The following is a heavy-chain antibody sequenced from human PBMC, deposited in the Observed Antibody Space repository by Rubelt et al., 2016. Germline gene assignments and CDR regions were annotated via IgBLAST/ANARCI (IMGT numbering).Heavy chain of an antibody. CDR2: LDTDGSST. Sequence: EVQQLESGGGLVQPGGSLRLSCAASGFTVSSNYMSWVRQAPGKGLVWVSRLDTDGSSTKYADSAQGRFTISRDIAKKTVYLQMNSLRVEDTGMYYCARSWGSSFSDYWGQGTLVTVSS. CDR1: GFTVSSNY. D-gene: IGHD6-19*01. V-gene: IGHV3-74*02. J-gene: IGHJ4*02. CDR3: ARSWGSSFSDY.